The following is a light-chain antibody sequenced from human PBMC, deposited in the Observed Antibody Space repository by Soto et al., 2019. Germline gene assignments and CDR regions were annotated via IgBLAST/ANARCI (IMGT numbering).Light chain of an antibody. CDR2: SAS. Sequence: DIRMTQSPSSLSASVGDRVTITCRASQGISNYLVWYQQKPGTVPKLLIYSASTLQSGVPSRFSGSGSGTDFSLAISSLQPEDVATYYCQKYDGAPGAFGQGTKVEVK. V-gene: IGKV1-27*01. CDR1: QGISNY. J-gene: IGKJ1*01. CDR3: QKYDGAPGA.